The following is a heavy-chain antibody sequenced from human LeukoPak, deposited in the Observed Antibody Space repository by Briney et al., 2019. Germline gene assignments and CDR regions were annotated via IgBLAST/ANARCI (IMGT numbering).Heavy chain of an antibody. CDR1: GFSFDDAW. CDR2: ISSSSSYI. V-gene: IGHV3-21*01. CDR3: ARAYCGGDCYSDYYYYGMDV. Sequence: GGSLRLSCAASGFSFDDAWMSWVRQTPGKGLEWVSSISSSSSYIYYADSVKGRFTISRDNAKNSLYLQMNSLRAEDTAVYYCARAYCGGDCYSDYYYYGMDVWGQGTTVTVSS. J-gene: IGHJ6*02. D-gene: IGHD2-21*02.